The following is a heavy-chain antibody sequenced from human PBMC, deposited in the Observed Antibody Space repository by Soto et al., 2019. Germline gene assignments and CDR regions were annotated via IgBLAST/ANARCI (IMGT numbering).Heavy chain of an antibody. D-gene: IGHD2-15*01. J-gene: IGHJ1*01. Sequence: ASVKVSCKASGYLFTAYSMHWVRLAPGQGLEWMGVVNPSGGSTKYAQNFQGRVTMTRGTSTTTIYMELSSLRSDDTAIYYCAREENCSGGTCYSEYFHRWGQGTLVTSPQ. CDR1: GYLFTAYS. CDR2: VNPSGGST. V-gene: IGHV1-46*01. CDR3: AREENCSGGTCYSEYFHR.